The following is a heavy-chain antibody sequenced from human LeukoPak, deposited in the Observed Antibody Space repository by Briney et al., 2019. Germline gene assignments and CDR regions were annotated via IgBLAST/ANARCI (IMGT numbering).Heavy chain of an antibody. J-gene: IGHJ5*02. CDR2: INTNTGNP. D-gene: IGHD4-23*01. CDR1: GYTSTSYD. V-gene: IGHV7-4-1*02. Sequence: GASVKVSCKASGYTSTSYDINWVRQAPGQGREWWGWINTNTGNPTYAQGFTGRFVFSLDTSVSTAYLQISSLKAEDTAVYYCAGGGDYGGNSWFDPWGQGTLVTVSS. CDR3: AGGGDYGGNSWFDP.